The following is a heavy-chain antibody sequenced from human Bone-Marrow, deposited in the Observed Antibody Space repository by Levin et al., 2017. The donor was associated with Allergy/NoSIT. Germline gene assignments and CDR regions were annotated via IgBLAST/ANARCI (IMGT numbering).Heavy chain of an antibody. V-gene: IGHV1-18*01. CDR1: GYTFSSYG. CDR3: ARDSKYYGDYVDY. CDR2: ISAYNGDT. D-gene: IGHD4-17*01. Sequence: ASVKVSCKASGYTFSSYGISWVRQAPGQGLEWMGWISAYNGDTKYAQKLQDRVTVTTDTSTTTAYMELRSLRSDDTAVYYCARDSKYYGDYVDYWGQGTLVTVSS. J-gene: IGHJ4*02.